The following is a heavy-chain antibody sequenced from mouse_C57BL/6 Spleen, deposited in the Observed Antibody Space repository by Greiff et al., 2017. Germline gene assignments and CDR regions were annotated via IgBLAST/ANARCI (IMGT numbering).Heavy chain of an antibody. Sequence: QVQLQQPGAELVKPGASVKMSCKASGYTFTSYWITWVKQRPGQGLEWIGDIYPGSGSTIYNEKFKSKATLTVDTSSSTAYMQLSSLTSEDSAVYYCARAITTVVATRAMDYWGQGTSVTVSS. CDR3: ARAITTVVATRAMDY. J-gene: IGHJ4*01. D-gene: IGHD1-1*01. V-gene: IGHV1-55*01. CDR1: GYTFTSYW. CDR2: IYPGSGST.